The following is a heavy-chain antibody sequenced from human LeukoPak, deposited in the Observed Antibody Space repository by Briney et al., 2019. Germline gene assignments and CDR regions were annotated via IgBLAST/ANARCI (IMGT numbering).Heavy chain of an antibody. V-gene: IGHV4-59*12. J-gene: IGHJ6*03. D-gene: IGHD2-21*01. Sequence: SETLSLTCTVSGGSISSYYWSWIRQPPGKGLEWIGYIYYSGSTNYNPSLKSRVTISVDTSRNQFSLKLSSVTAADTAVYYCARRPPGSFHYYYYMDVWGKGTTVTISS. CDR3: ARRPPGSFHYYYYMDV. CDR2: IYYSGST. CDR1: GGSISSYY.